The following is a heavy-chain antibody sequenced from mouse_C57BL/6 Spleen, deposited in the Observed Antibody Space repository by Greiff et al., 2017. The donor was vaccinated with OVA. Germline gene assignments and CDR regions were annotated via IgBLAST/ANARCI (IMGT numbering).Heavy chain of an antibody. CDR3: ARRDYYGSSFFDY. V-gene: IGHV1-55*01. J-gene: IGHJ2*01. Sequence: VQLQQPGAELVKPGASVKMSCKASGYTFTSYWITWVKQRPGQGLEWIGDIYPGSGSTNYNEKFKSKATLTVDTSSSTAYMQLSSLTAEDSAVYYCARRDYYGSSFFDYWGQGTTLTVSS. CDR1: GYTFTSYW. D-gene: IGHD1-1*01. CDR2: IYPGSGST.